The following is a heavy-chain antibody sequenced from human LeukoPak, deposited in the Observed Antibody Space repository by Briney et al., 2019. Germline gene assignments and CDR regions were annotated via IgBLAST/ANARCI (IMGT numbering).Heavy chain of an antibody. Sequence: QSGGSLRLSCAASGFTFSSYAMHWVRQAPGKGLEWVAVISYDGSNKYYADSVKGRFTISRDNSKNTLYLQMNSLRAEDTAAYYCARDIGDWGQGTLVTVSS. D-gene: IGHD3-16*02. V-gene: IGHV3-30*04. J-gene: IGHJ4*02. CDR1: GFTFSSYA. CDR3: ARDIGD. CDR2: ISYDGSNK.